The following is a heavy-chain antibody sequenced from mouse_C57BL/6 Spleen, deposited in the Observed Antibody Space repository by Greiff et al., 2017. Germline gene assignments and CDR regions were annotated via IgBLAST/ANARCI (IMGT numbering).Heavy chain of an antibody. V-gene: IGHV1-81*01. D-gene: IGHD1-1*01. Sequence: VQGVESGAELARPGASVKLSCKASGYTFTSYGISWVKQRTGQGLEWTGEIYPRSGNTYYNEKFKGKATLTADKSSSTAYMELRSLTSEDSAVYFCAREGDYGDDLGAMDYWGQGTTLTVSS. CDR1: GYTFTSYG. CDR2: IYPRSGNT. J-gene: IGHJ4*01. CDR3: AREGDYGDDLGAMDY.